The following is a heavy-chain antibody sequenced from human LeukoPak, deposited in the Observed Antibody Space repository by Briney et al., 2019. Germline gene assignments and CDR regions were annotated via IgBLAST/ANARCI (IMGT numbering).Heavy chain of an antibody. CDR1: GGSISGYY. V-gene: IGHV4-59*01. Sequence: SETLSLTCTVSGGSISGYYWSWIRQPPGKGLEWIGYIYYSGNTNYNPSLKSRVTISVDTSKNQFSLKLSSVTAADTAVYYCAREILTGSYGMDVWGQGTTATVSS. D-gene: IGHD3-9*01. CDR3: AREILTGSYGMDV. CDR2: IYYSGNT. J-gene: IGHJ6*02.